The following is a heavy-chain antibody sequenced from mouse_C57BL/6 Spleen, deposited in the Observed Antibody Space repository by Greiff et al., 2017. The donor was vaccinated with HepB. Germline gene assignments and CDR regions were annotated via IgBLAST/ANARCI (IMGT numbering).Heavy chain of an antibody. CDR1: GYAFTNYL. Sequence: VQLQQSGAELVRPGPSVKVSCKASGYAFTNYLIEWVKQRPGQGLEWIGVINPGSGGTNYNEKFKGKATLTADKSSSTAYMQLSSLTSEDSAVYFCARDGSSAWFAYWGQGTLVTVSA. CDR3: ARDGSSAWFAY. CDR2: INPGSGGT. D-gene: IGHD1-1*01. J-gene: IGHJ3*01. V-gene: IGHV1-54*01.